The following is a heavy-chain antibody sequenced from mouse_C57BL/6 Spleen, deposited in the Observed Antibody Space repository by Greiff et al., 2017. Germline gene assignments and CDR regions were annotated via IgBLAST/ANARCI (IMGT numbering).Heavy chain of an antibody. CDR2: IDPETGGT. CDR1: GYTFTDYD. Sequence: QVQLKQSGAELVRPGPPVTLTCKASGYTFTDYDMHWVKQTPVHGLEWIGAIDPETGGTAYNQKFKGKAILTADKSSSTAYIELRSLTSEDSAVYYCTTPYNYWGQGTSVTVSS. J-gene: IGHJ4*01. CDR3: TTPYNY. V-gene: IGHV1-15*01. D-gene: IGHD2-12*01.